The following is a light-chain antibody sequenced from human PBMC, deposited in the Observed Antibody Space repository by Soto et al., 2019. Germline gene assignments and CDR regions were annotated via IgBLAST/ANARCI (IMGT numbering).Light chain of an antibody. CDR1: QSLLHSNGYNY. J-gene: IGKJ1*01. Sequence: DIVMSQSPLSLPVTPGEPASISCRSSQSLLHSNGYNYLDWYLQKPGQSPQLLIYLGSNRASGVPDRFSGSGSGTDFTLKISRVGAEDVGVYYCMQALQTPPWTFGQGTKVDIK. CDR2: LGS. V-gene: IGKV2-28*01. CDR3: MQALQTPPWT.